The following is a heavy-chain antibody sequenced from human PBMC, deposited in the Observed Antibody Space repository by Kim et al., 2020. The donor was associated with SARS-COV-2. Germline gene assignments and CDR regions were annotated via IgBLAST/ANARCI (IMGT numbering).Heavy chain of an antibody. CDR1: GGTFSSYA. D-gene: IGHD2-2*01. J-gene: IGHJ4*02. V-gene: IGHV1-69*13. Sequence: SVKVSCKASGGTFSSYAISWVRQAPGQGLEWMGGIIPIFGTANYAQKFQGRVTITADESTSTAYMELSSLRSEDTAVYYCASDPIGVVVPAAIFSRWGQGTLVTVSS. CDR2: IIPIFGTA. CDR3: ASDPIGVVVPAAIFSR.